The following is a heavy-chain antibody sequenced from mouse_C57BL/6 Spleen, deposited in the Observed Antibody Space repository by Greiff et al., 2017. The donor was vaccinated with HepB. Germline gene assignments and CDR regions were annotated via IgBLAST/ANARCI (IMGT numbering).Heavy chain of an antibody. CDR2: ISSGSSTI. J-gene: IGHJ1*03. Sequence: EVQVVESGGGLVKPGGSLKLSCAASGFTFSDYGMHWVRQAPEKGLEWVAYISSGSSTIYYADTVKGRFTISRDNAKNTLFLQMTSLRSEDTAMYYCARDHAGWYFDVWGTGTTVTVSS. D-gene: IGHD4-1*01. CDR1: GFTFSDYG. CDR3: ARDHAGWYFDV. V-gene: IGHV5-17*01.